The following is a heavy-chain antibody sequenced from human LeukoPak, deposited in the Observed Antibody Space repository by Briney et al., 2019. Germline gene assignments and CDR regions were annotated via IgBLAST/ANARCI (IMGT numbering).Heavy chain of an antibody. V-gene: IGHV3-23*01. CDR3: AKDLDYGLGRGGDY. CDR1: AFTFSIYG. J-gene: IGHJ4*02. D-gene: IGHD3-10*01. Sequence: PGGSLRLSCAASAFTFSIYGMSWVRQAPGEGREWVSAISGEGRDIFYADSVRGGLTIYRDNSKNTVYLQLNSLIPEDTAVYYCAKDLDYGLGRGGDYWGQGTLVTVSS. CDR2: ISGEGRDI.